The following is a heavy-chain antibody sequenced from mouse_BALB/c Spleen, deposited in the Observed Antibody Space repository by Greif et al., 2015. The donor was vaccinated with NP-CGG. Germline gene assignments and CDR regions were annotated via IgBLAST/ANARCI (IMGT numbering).Heavy chain of an antibody. D-gene: IGHD2-3*01. J-gene: IGHJ4*01. Sequence: VQLQQSGAELVKPGASVKLSCKASGYTFTSYWMHWVKQRPGRGLEWIGEINPSNGRTNYNEKFKSKATLTVDKSSSTAYMQLSSLTSEDSAVYYCAIYDGYYYYAMDYWGQGTSVTVSS. V-gene: IGHV1S81*02. CDR3: AIYDGYYYYAMDY. CDR1: GYTFTSYW. CDR2: INPSNGRT.